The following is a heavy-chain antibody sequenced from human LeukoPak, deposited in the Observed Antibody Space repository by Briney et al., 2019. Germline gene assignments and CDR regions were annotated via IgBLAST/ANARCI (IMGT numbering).Heavy chain of an antibody. CDR3: ARDETMTTVTTSGGMDV. D-gene: IGHD4-4*01. CDR1: GFTFDDYA. J-gene: IGHJ6*02. V-gene: IGHV3-53*01. CDR2: IYSGGST. Sequence: PGRSLRLSCAASGFTFDDYAMHWVRQAPGKGLEWVSVIYSGGSTYYADSVKGRFTISRDNSKNTLYLQMNSLRAEDTAVYYCARDETMTTVTTSGGMDVWGQGTTVTVSS.